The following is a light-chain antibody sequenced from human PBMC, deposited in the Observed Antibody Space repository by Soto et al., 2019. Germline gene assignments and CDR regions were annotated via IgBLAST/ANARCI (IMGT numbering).Light chain of an antibody. Sequence: EIVLTQSPATLSVSPGERATPSCRASQSVSSNLAWYQQKPGQAPRLLISGASARATGIPARFSGSGSGTEFTLTISSLQSEDFAVYYCQHYNNWPYTFGQGTKLEIK. CDR2: GAS. CDR3: QHYNNWPYT. J-gene: IGKJ2*01. CDR1: QSVSSN. V-gene: IGKV3-15*01.